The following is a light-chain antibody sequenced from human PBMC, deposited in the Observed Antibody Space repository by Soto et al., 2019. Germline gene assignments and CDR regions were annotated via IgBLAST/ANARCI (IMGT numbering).Light chain of an antibody. V-gene: IGKV4-1*01. CDR3: QQYRYNSIPRT. CDR1: QSILNTPKNKNH. CDR2: WAS. Sequence: DIVMTQSPDSLAVSLGERATINCKSSQSILNTPKNKNHLAWYQHKPGQPPKLLIYWASTRESGVPDRFSGSGSGTDFTLTINSLQAEDVAVYYCQQYRYNSIPRTFGQGTKVEIK. J-gene: IGKJ1*01.